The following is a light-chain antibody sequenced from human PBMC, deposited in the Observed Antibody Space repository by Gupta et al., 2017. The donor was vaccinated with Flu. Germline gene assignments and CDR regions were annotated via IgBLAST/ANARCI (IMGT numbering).Light chain of an antibody. CDR1: QSVFYSSTNKNY. Sequence: DFVLTQSPDSLAVSLGERATINCKSSQSVFYSSTNKNYLAWYQQKPGQPPKLLIYWASTRESGVSDRFSGSGSGTDFTLTISILHAEDVAVYYCQQYYTTPLAFGPGTKVDI. J-gene: IGKJ3*01. CDR2: WAS. CDR3: QQYYTTPLA. V-gene: IGKV4-1*01.